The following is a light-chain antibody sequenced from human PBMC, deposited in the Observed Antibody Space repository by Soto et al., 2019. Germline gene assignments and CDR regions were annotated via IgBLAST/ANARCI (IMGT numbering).Light chain of an antibody. J-gene: IGKJ3*01. CDR3: QKYSSVPV. CDR2: AAS. CDR1: KGFRNF. V-gene: IGKV1-27*01. Sequence: DIQMTQSPPSLSASVGARVTIPCRASKGFRNFVAWYQQKPGKAPKLLIYAASTLQSGVPSRFSGSGSGTDFTLTINSLQPEDVATYSCQKYSSVPVFGPGTKVEIK.